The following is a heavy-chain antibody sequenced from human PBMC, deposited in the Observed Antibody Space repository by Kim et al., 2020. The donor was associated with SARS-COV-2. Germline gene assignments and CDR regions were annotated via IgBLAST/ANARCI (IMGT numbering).Heavy chain of an antibody. J-gene: IGHJ6*02. D-gene: IGHD5-12*01. CDR3: ARVMPKWLREDMYYYYGMDV. CDR1: GYTFTSYG. V-gene: IGHV1-18*01. Sequence: ASVKVSCKASGYTFTSYGISWVRQAPGQGLEWMGWISAYNGNTNYAQKLQGRVTMTTDTSTSTAYMELRSLRSDDTAVYYCARVMPKWLREDMYYYYGMDVWGQGTTVTVSS. CDR2: ISAYNGNT.